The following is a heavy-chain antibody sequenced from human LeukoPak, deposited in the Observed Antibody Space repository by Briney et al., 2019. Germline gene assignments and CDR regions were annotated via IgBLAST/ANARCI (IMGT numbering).Heavy chain of an antibody. Sequence: SVKVSCKASGYTFTSYAISWVRQAPGQGLEWMGGIIPIFGTPNYAQKFQGRVTITTDESTSTAYMELSSLRSEDTAVYYCARIMVDDYGDNGLSWGQGTLVTVSS. CDR1: GYTFTSYA. V-gene: IGHV1-69*05. J-gene: IGHJ5*02. CDR2: IIPIFGTP. D-gene: IGHD4-17*01. CDR3: ARIMVDDYGDNGLS.